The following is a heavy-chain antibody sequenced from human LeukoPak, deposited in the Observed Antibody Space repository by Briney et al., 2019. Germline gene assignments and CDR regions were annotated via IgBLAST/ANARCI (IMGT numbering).Heavy chain of an antibody. V-gene: IGHV3-30-3*01. CDR2: ISYDGSNK. Sequence: HPGGSLRLSCAASGFTFSSYAMHWVRQAPGKGLEWVAVISYDGSNKYYADSVKGRFTISRDNSKNTVHLQMSSLRTEDTAVYYCARDLLDCGGPKCSDYGGQGTLVTVSS. CDR1: GFTFSSYA. J-gene: IGHJ4*02. D-gene: IGHD2-21*01. CDR3: ARDLLDCGGPKCSDY.